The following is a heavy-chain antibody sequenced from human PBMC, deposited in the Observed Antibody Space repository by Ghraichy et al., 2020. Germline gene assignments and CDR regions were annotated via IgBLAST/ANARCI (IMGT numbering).Heavy chain of an antibody. CDR3: ATGGGYYYDL. V-gene: IGHV3-74*03. CDR1: GLTFSNYW. Sequence: GGSLRLSCAASGLTFSNYWMHWVRQAPGKALVWVSRINGDGSGTTYADSVKGRFTISRDNARNTVYLQLNSLRAEDTAVYFCATGGGYYYDLWGRGTLVTVSS. J-gene: IGHJ2*01. D-gene: IGHD3-16*01. CDR2: INGDGSGT.